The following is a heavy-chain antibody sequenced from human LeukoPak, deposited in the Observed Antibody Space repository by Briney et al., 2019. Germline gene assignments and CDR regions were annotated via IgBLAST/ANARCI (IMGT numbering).Heavy chain of an antibody. CDR2: ISAYNGNT. D-gene: IGHD6-13*01. CDR1: GYTFTSYG. Sequence: GASVKVSCKASGYTFTSYGISWVRQAPGQGLEWMGWISAYNGNTNYAQKLQGRVTMTTDTSTSTAYMELRSLRSDDTAVYHCARVGTPSSWSPGEFDPWGQGTLVTVSS. CDR3: ARVGTPSSWSPGEFDP. J-gene: IGHJ5*02. V-gene: IGHV1-18*01.